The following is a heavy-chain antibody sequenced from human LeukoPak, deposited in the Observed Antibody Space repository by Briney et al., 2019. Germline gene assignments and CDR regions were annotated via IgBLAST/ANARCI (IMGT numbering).Heavy chain of an antibody. CDR3: ARDSAAAGLDY. CDR2: IWYDGSNK. CDR1: GFTFSSYG. J-gene: IGHJ4*02. V-gene: IGHV3-33*01. Sequence: GGSLGLSCAASGFTFSSYGMHWVRQAPGKGLEWVAVIWYDGSNKYYADSVKGRFTISRDNSKNTLYLQMNSLRAEDTAVYYCARDSAAAGLDYWGQGTLVTVSS. D-gene: IGHD6-13*01.